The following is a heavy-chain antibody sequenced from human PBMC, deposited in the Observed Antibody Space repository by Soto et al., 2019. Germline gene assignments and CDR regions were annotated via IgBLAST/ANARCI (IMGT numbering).Heavy chain of an antibody. CDR1: GGSIRTPTDY. CDR3: ASPGDSRGHVPEAMDN. D-gene: IGHD3-10*01. Sequence: ASETLSLTCTVSGGSIRTPTDYWGWIRQPPGKGLEWIGNVYYSGSAYYNPSLKGRLAISVDTSNNHFSLRLTSVTAADTAVYSSASPGDSRGHVPEAMDNWGLGTMDNVSS. CDR2: VYYSGSA. V-gene: IGHV4-39*02. J-gene: IGHJ4*03.